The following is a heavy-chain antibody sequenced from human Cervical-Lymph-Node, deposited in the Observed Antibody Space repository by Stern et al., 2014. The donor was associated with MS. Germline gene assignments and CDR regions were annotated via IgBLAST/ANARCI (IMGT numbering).Heavy chain of an antibody. D-gene: IGHD6-19*01. V-gene: IGHV3-9*01. CDR1: GFSFHDYV. CDR3: AKDHGSVAATELGD. Sequence: EVQLVESGGGLVQPGRSLRLSCAASGFSFHDYVMHWVRQAPGKGLEWVSGISWNSERIGYADSVKGRFTISRDNAKNSLYLQMNSLRAEDTALYYCAKDHGSVAATELGDWGQGTLVTVSS. J-gene: IGHJ4*02. CDR2: ISWNSERI.